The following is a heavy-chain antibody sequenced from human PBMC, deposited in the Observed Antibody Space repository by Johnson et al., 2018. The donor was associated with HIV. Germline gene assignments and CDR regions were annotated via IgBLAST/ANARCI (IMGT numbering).Heavy chain of an antibody. Sequence: QVQLLESGGDVVQPGGSLRLSCAASGFTFSSYCMHWVRQAPGKGLEWVAVIWYDGSNKYYADSVKGRFTISRDNSKNTLYLQMNSLSAEDTAVYYCAKDQASIAARPDAFDIWGQGTMVTVSS. D-gene: IGHD6-6*01. CDR1: GFTFSSYC. J-gene: IGHJ3*02. CDR2: IWYDGSNK. CDR3: AKDQASIAARPDAFDI. V-gene: IGHV3-33*06.